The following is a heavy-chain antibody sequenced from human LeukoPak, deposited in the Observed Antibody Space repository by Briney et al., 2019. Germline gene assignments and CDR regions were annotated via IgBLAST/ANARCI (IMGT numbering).Heavy chain of an antibody. Sequence: PGGSLRLSCAASGFTFSSYAMSWVRQAPGKGLEWVSAISGSGGSTYYADSVKGRFTISRDNSKNTLYLQMNSLRAEDTAVYYCAKDRDRTIFGVVRFFDYWGQGTLVTVSS. D-gene: IGHD3-3*01. CDR3: AKDRDRTIFGVVRFFDY. CDR2: ISGSGGST. V-gene: IGHV3-23*01. J-gene: IGHJ4*02. CDR1: GFTFSSYA.